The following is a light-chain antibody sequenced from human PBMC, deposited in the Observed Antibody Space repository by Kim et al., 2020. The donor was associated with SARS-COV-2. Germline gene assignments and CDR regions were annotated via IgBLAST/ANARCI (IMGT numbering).Light chain of an antibody. V-gene: IGLV2-14*04. J-gene: IGLJ3*02. Sequence: GQPVTIACTGTSRDVGGYSYVSWYQQRPGTAPKLMIYDVTKRPSGVSNRFSGSKSGTTASLTISGLQAEDEADYYCSSYTSSGTFMFGGGTKLTVL. CDR3: SSYTSSGTFM. CDR1: SRDVGGYSY. CDR2: DVT.